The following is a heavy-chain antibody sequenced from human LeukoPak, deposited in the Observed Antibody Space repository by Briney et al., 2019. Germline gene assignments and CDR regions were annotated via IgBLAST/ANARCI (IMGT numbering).Heavy chain of an antibody. CDR3: ASNHDILTGYSYFNY. CDR1: GGTFSSYA. Sequence: ASVKVSCKASGGTFSSYAISWVRQAPGQGLEWMGGIISIFGTANYAQKFQGRVTITADESTCTAYMELSSLRSEDTAVYYCASNHDILTGYSYFNYWGQGTLVTVSS. J-gene: IGHJ4*02. CDR2: IISIFGTA. D-gene: IGHD3-9*01. V-gene: IGHV1-69*13.